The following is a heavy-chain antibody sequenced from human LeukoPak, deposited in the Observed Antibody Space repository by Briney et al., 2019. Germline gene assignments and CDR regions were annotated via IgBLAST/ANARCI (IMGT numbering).Heavy chain of an antibody. CDR1: GGSISSYY. CDR3: ARGPRWAGPGDC. V-gene: IGHV4-59*01. Sequence: PSETLSLTCTVSGGSISSYYWSWIRQPPGKGLEWIGYIYYSGSTNYNPSLKSRVTISLDTSKNQFSLRLNSVTAADTAVYYCARGPRWAGPGDCWGQGTLVTVSS. J-gene: IGHJ4*02. CDR2: IYYSGST. D-gene: IGHD5-24*01.